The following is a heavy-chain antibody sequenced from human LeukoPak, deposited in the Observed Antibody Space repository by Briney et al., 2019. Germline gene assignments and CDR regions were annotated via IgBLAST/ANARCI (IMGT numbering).Heavy chain of an antibody. CDR3: AKDLRGSYYPDC. D-gene: IGHD1-26*01. J-gene: IGHJ4*02. CDR1: GFTFSDYG. V-gene: IGHV3-30*18. Sequence: GGSLRLSCAASGFTFSDYGMHWVRQAPGKGLEWVAVISYDGSNKYYADSVKGRFTISRDPSKNALSLQMNSLRAEDTAVYYCAKDLRGSYYPDCWGQGTLVTVSS. CDR2: ISYDGSNK.